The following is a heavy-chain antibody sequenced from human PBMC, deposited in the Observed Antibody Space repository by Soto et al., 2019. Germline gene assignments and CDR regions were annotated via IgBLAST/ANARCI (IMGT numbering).Heavy chain of an antibody. D-gene: IGHD3-10*01. CDR2: LNTNGGST. J-gene: IGHJ4*02. V-gene: IGHV3-64D*06. CDR3: VKGGVLIKGAFDS. Sequence: PGGSLRLSCSGSGFTFLNYALHWVRQAPGKGLEYVSGLNTNGGSTYYADSVQGRFTISRDNSKNMLYLYMNSLRLDDTAVYFCVKGGVLIKGAFDSWGQGTLVTVSS. CDR1: GFTFLNYA.